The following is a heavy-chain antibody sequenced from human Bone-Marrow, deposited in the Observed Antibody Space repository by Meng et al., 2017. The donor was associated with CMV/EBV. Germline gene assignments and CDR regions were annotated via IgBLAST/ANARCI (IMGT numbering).Heavy chain of an antibody. CDR2: IIPILGIA. Sequence: ASVKVSCKASGYTFTGYYMHWVRQAPGQGLEWMGGIIPILGIANYAQKFQGRVTMTRNTSISTAYMELSSLRSEDTAVYYCAREEGGNILLVPASNWGQGTLVTVSS. CDR3: AREEGGNILLVPASN. J-gene: IGHJ4*02. D-gene: IGHD2-2*01. CDR1: GYTFTGYY. V-gene: IGHV1-2*02.